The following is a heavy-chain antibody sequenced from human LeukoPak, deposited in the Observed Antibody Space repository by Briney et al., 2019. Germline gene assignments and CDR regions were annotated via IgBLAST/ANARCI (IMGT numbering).Heavy chain of an antibody. CDR2: MNPNSGNT. CDR3: ARGLIGYSSTFDY. D-gene: IGHD6-13*01. J-gene: IGHJ4*02. V-gene: IGHV1-8*02. CDR1: GGTFSSYA. Sequence: ASVKVSCKASGGTFSSYAISWVRQATGQGLEWMGWMNPNSGNTGYAQKFQGRVTMTRNTSISTAYMELSSLRSEDTAVYYCARGLIGYSSTFDYWGQGTLVTVSS.